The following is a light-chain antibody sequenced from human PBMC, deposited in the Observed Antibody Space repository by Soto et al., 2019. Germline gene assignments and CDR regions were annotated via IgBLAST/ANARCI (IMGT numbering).Light chain of an antibody. CDR2: EVS. V-gene: IGLV2-14*01. J-gene: IGLJ2*01. CDR3: SSMTSSTAVV. Sequence: QSVLTQPASVSGSPGQSITISCTGTSSDVGGFNYVSWYQQHPGKAPKVMISEVSKRPSGVSNRFSGSKSGNTASLTISGLQAEDEADYYCSSMTSSTAVVFGGGTKVTVL. CDR1: SSDVGGFNY.